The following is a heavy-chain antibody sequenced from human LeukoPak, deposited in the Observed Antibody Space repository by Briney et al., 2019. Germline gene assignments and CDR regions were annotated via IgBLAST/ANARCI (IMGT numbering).Heavy chain of an antibody. Sequence: PGGSLRLPCATSGFTFSSFGIHWVRQAPGKGLEWVAVISYDGSNKYYADSVKGRFTISRDNSKNTLYLQMNSLRAEDTAVYYCARERGRVVRGTFDYWGQGTLVTVSS. CDR1: GFTFSSFG. CDR2: ISYDGSNK. D-gene: IGHD3-10*01. J-gene: IGHJ4*02. CDR3: ARERGRVVRGTFDY. V-gene: IGHV3-30*19.